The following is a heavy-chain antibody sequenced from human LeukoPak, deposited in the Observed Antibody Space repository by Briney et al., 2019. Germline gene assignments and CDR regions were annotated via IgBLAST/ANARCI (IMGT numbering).Heavy chain of an antibody. V-gene: IGHV4-4*08. D-gene: IGHD4-17*01. Sequence: SETLSLTCSVSGGTFGTYYWSWIRQPPGKGLEWIGYVYSSGSTKYSSYNPSLKSRVTISVDTSKNQFSLKLTSVTTTDTAVNFCARAGHYGEYDVDACGQGTTVTVSS. CDR3: ARAGHYGEYDVDA. CDR1: GGTFGTYY. J-gene: IGHJ6*02. CDR2: VYSSGST.